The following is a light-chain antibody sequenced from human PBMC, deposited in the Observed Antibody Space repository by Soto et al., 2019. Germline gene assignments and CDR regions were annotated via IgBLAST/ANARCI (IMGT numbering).Light chain of an antibody. J-gene: IGLJ2*01. Sequence: QSVLTQSPSASASLGASGTLTCTLSSGHRNYAIAWHQQQPEKGPRYLMKVNIDGSHNKGDGIPDRFSGSSSGAERYLTISSLQSEDEADYYCQTWGTGIRVFGGGTQLTVL. CDR1: SGHRNYA. CDR2: VNIDGSH. V-gene: IGLV4-69*01. CDR3: QTWGTGIRV.